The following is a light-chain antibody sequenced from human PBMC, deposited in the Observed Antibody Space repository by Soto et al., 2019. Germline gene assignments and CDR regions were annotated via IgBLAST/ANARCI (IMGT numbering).Light chain of an antibody. CDR1: QGISSY. CDR2: AAS. J-gene: IGKJ5*01. Sequence: DIQLTQSPSFLSASVGDRVTITCRASQGISSYLAWYQQKPGKATKLLIYAASTLQSGVPSRFSGSVSGTEFILTVRSLQPEDFAAYYCQQLNSYHRVTFGQGTRLEIK. V-gene: IGKV1-9*01. CDR3: QQLNSYHRVT.